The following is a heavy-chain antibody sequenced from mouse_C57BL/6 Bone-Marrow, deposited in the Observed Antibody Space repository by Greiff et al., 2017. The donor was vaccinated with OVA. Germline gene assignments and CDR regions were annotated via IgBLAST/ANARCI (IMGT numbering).Heavy chain of an antibody. V-gene: IGHV1-81*01. CDR3: ARELTSLSFYAMDY. Sequence: VKVVESGAELARPGASVKLSCKASGYTFTSHGLSWVQQRTGQGLEWIGEIYPRSGNTYYNEKFKGKATLTADKSSSTAYMALRSLTSEDSAVYFCARELTSLSFYAMDYWGQGTSVTVSS. CDR2: IYPRSGNT. D-gene: IGHD6-2*01. CDR1: GYTFTSHG. J-gene: IGHJ4*01.